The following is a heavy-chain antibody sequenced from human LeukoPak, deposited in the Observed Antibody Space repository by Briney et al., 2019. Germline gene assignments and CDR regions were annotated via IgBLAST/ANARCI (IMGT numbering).Heavy chain of an antibody. CDR3: GRIAINANNGMDV. Sequence: AGGSLRLSHAASGYKFSDHYIDGVRQAPGKGRECGGHSRNKACRYTTEYAASVEGRFTISRDVSERSLYLQMNSLRTEDAAVYYCGRIAINANNGMDVWGQGTTVTVSS. J-gene: IGHJ6*02. D-gene: IGHD1/OR15-1a*01. CDR2: SRNKACRYTT. V-gene: IGHV3-72*01. CDR1: GYKFSDHY.